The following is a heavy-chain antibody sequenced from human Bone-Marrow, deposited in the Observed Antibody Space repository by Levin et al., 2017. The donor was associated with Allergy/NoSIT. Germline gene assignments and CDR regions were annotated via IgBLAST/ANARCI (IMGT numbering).Heavy chain of an antibody. CDR2: FDPENGET. J-gene: IGHJ4*02. CDR3: AVLALAGGFYFDF. V-gene: IGHV1-24*01. D-gene: IGHD6-25*01. Sequence: GESLKISCKVSGHTLSELFIHWVRQAPGKGLQWMGGFDPENGETVYPQKFQDRVTITEDTSSDTAYMELSSLRSEDTAVYFCAVLALAGGFYFDFWGQGTLLTVSS. CDR1: GHTLSELF.